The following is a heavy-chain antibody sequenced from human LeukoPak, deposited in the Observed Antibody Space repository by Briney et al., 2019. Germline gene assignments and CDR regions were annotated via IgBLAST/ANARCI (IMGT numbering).Heavy chain of an antibody. V-gene: IGHV3-33*08. J-gene: IGHJ4*02. D-gene: IGHD2-21*01. CDR3: ARDILDY. Sequence: GGSLRLSCTASGFAFDEHGMSWVRQAPGKGLEWVAVIWYDGSNKYYADSVKGRFTISRDNSKNTLYLQMNSLRAEDTAVYYCARDILDYWGQGTLVTVSS. CDR1: GFAFDEHG. CDR2: IWYDGSNK.